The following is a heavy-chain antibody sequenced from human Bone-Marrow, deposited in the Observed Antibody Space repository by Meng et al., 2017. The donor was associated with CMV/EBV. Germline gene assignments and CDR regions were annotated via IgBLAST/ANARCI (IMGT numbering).Heavy chain of an antibody. D-gene: IGHD2-2*01. Sequence: ASVKVSCKASGYTFTSYYMHWVRQAPGQGLEWMGIINPSGGSTSYAQKFQGRVTMTRDTSTRTVYMELSSLRSEDTAVYHCARGRGSRYCSSTSCHPCDPWGQGTLVTVSS. CDR2: INPSGGST. CDR3: ARGRGSRYCSSTSCHPCDP. CDR1: GYTFTSYY. V-gene: IGHV1-46*01. J-gene: IGHJ5*02.